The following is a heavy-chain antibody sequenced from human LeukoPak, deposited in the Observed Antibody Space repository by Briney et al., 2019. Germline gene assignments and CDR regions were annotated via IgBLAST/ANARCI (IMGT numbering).Heavy chain of an antibody. CDR1: GFTFSNAW. D-gene: IGHD6-13*01. CDR2: ISGSGRST. V-gene: IGHV3-23*01. Sequence: PGGSLRLSCAASGFTFSNAWMSWVRQAPGKGLEWVSAISGSGRSTYYADSVKGRFTISRDNSKNTLYLQMNSLRAEDTALYYCAKDGFSSSWYNWFDPWGQGTLVTVSS. J-gene: IGHJ5*02. CDR3: AKDGFSSSWYNWFDP.